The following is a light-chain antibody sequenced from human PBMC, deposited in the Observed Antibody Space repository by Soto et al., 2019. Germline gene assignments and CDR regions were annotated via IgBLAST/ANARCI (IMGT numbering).Light chain of an antibody. CDR2: EVS. CDR1: SSDVGGYNY. J-gene: IGLJ1*01. V-gene: IGLV2-8*01. Sequence: QSVLTQPPSASGSPGQSVTISCTGTSSDVGGYNYVSWYQQNPGKAPQLIIYEVSKRPSGVPDRFSGSKSGNTASLTVSGLQAEDEADYYCSSFKGTNSFVFGTGTKGTVL. CDR3: SSFKGTNSFV.